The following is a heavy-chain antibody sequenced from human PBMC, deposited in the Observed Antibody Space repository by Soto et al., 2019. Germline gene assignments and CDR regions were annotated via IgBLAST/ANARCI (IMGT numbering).Heavy chain of an antibody. CDR2: IIPIFGTA. CDR1: GGTFSSYA. J-gene: IGHJ6*02. CDR3: KGYCSGGSCYSYYYYGMDV. Sequence: SVKVSCKASGGTFSSYAISWVRQAPGQGLEWMGGIIPIFGTANYAQKFQSRVTITADESTSTAYMELSSLRSEDTAVYYCKGYCSGGSCYSYYYYGMDVWGQGTTVTVSS. V-gene: IGHV1-69*13. D-gene: IGHD2-15*01.